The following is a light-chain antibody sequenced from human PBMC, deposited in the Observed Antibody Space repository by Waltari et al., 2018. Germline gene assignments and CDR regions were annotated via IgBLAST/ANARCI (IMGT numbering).Light chain of an antibody. CDR3: RVRSNWPPVT. V-gene: IGKV3-11*01. J-gene: IGKJ4*01. CDR2: DAS. Sequence: EIVLTQSPATLSLSPGERATLSCRASQSVNDYLAWYQQIPGQAPRLLIYDASNSATGIPARFSGSGSGTDFTFTISSLEPEDFAIYYCRVRSNWPPVTFGGGTKVEIK. CDR1: QSVNDY.